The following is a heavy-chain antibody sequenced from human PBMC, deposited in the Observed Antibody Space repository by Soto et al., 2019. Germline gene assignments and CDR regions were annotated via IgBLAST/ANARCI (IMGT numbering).Heavy chain of an antibody. CDR2: IYSGGST. D-gene: IGHD6-13*01. Sequence: QVQLQESGPGLVMPSETLSLTCTVSGGSISSYSWSWIRQPPGKGLEWIGYIYSGGSTTYNPSLKSRVTISVDTSKNQFSPRLSSVTATDTAVYYCARAYTSSSYSDYWGQGTLVTVSS. CDR3: ARAYTSSSYSDY. CDR1: GGSISSYS. V-gene: IGHV4-59*01. J-gene: IGHJ4*02.